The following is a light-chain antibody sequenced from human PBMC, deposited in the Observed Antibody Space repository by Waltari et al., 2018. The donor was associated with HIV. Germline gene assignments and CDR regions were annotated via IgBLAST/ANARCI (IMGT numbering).Light chain of an antibody. J-gene: IGLJ3*02. CDR1: SSDVGNYNY. CDR3: TSYTSGATWV. Sequence: QSALTQPASVSGSPGQSITISCTGTSSDVGNYNYVSWFQHHPDTAPNLIIFDVNKPPSGISSRFPGSKAGKTASLIISGLQPEDEADYFCTSYTSGATWVFGGGTRVTVL. V-gene: IGLV2-14*02. CDR2: DVN.